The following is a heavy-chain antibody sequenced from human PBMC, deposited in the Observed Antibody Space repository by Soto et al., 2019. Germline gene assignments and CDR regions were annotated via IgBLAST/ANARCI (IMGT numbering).Heavy chain of an antibody. D-gene: IGHD3-10*01. V-gene: IGHV4-30-4*01. CDR3: ARESGPGSFDWFDA. CDR2: VHYGGST. CDR1: GGSLSGGDNY. J-gene: IGHJ5*02. Sequence: SETLSLTCTVSGGSLSGGDNYWSWIRQLPGKGLEWIGHVHYGGSTYYSPSFKSRVILSVDTSKSQFSLNLTSATAADTAVYVCARESGPGSFDWFDAWGQGTPVTVSS.